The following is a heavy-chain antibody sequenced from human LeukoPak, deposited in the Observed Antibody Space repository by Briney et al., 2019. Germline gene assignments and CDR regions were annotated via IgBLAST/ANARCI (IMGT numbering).Heavy chain of an antibody. V-gene: IGHV1-2*02. CDR3: ARWDTAMVLFDY. CDR1: GYTFTGYY. J-gene: IGHJ4*02. CDR2: INPNSGGT. D-gene: IGHD5-18*01. Sequence: ASVKVSCKASGYTFTGYYMHWVRQAPGQGLEWMGWINPNSGGTNYAQKFQGRVTMTRDTSISTAYMELSRLRSDDTAAYYCARWDTAMVLFDYWGQGTLVTVSS.